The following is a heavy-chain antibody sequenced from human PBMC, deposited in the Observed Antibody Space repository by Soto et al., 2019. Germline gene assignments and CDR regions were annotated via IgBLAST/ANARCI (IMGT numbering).Heavy chain of an antibody. V-gene: IGHV3-30-3*01. CDR2: ISYDGSNK. CDR1: GFTFSSYA. D-gene: IGHD5-18*01. J-gene: IGHJ4*02. CDR3: ARDAEYSYGLADY. Sequence: QVQRVESGGGVVQPGRSLRLSCAASGFTFSSYAMHWVRQAPGKGLEWVAVISYDGSNKYYADSVKGRFTISRDNSKNTLYLQMNSLRAEDTAVYYCARDAEYSYGLADYWGQGTLVTVSS.